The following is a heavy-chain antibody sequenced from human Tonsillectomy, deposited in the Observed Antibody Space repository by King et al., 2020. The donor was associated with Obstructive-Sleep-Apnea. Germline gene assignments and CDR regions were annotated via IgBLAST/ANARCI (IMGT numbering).Heavy chain of an antibody. Sequence: ITLKESVPTLVKPTQTLTLTCTFSGFSLSTSGVGVGWIRQPPGKALEWLALIYWDDDKRYSPSLKSRLTITKDTSKNQVVLTMTNMDPVDTATYYCANRPTPYNRGWYAHNFFDPWGQGTLVTVSS. CDR2: IYWDDDK. CDR1: GFSLSTSGVG. CDR3: ANRPTPYNRGWYAHNFFDP. J-gene: IGHJ5*02. V-gene: IGHV2-5*02. D-gene: IGHD6-19*01.